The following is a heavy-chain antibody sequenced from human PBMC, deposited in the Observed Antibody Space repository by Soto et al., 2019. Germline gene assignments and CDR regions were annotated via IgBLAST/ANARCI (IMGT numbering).Heavy chain of an antibody. D-gene: IGHD3-10*01. CDR1: GYTFTSYD. J-gene: IGHJ5*02. CDR3: AREGKVTMVRGGYWCDP. CDR2: MNPNSGNT. V-gene: IGHV1-8*01. Sequence: QVQLVQSGAEVKKPGASVKVSCKASGYTFTSYDINWVRQATGQGLEWMGWMNPNSGNTGYAQKYQGRVTMTRNTSISTAYMELSSLRSEDTAVYYCAREGKVTMVRGGYWCDPWGQGTLVTVSS.